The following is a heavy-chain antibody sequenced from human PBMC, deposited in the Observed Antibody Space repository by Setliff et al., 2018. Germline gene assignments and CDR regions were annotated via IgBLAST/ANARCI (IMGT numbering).Heavy chain of an antibody. Sequence: ASVKVSCKSSGYAFTSYGVSWVRQAPGQGLEWMGWVNPYNGDTKNAQKFQGRVTITRDTSATTACMELSSLRSEDSAVYYCARGAHYGDYIDDYWGQGTLVTVSS. D-gene: IGHD4-17*01. J-gene: IGHJ4*02. CDR1: GYAFTSYG. V-gene: IGHV1-18*01. CDR3: ARGAHYGDYIDDY. CDR2: VNPYNGDT.